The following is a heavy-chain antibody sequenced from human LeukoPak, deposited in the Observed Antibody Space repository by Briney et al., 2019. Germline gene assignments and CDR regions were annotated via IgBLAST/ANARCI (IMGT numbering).Heavy chain of an antibody. CDR2: IYYSGST. CDR3: ARLGTGYDSSGYSIGWFDP. J-gene: IGHJ5*02. V-gene: IGHV4-39*01. CDR1: GGSISISTYY. D-gene: IGHD3-22*01. Sequence: SETLSLTCTVSGGSISISTYYWGWIRQPPGKGLEWIGNIYYSGSTYYNPSPKSRVTISVDTSKNQFSLRLSSVTAADTAVYYCARLGTGYDSSGYSIGWFDPWSQGTLVTVSS.